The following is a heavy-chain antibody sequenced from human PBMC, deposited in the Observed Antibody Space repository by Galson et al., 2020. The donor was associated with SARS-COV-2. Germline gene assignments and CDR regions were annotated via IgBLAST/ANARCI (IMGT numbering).Heavy chain of an antibody. J-gene: IGHJ4*02. D-gene: IGHD3-10*01. V-gene: IGHV4-39*01. CDR2: IYYSGST. CDR1: GGSISSSSYY. Sequence: SETLSLTCTVSGGSISSSSYYWGWIRQPPGKGLEWIGRIYYSGSTYYNPSLKSRVTISVDTSKNQFSLKLSSVTAADTAVYYCARHGPIPPYYYGSGSYYLFDYWGQGTLVTVSS. CDR3: ARHGPIPPYYYGSGSYYLFDY.